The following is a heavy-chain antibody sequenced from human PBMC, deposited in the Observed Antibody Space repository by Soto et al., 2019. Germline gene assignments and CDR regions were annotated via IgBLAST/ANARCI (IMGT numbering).Heavy chain of an antibody. J-gene: IGHJ4*02. CDR3: AKGRLGGFEY. CDR2: ISGSGGST. D-gene: IGHD3-16*01. V-gene: IGHV3-23*01. Sequence: GGSLRLSCASSGFTFSSYAMSCVRQAPGKGLEWVSAISGSGGSTYYADSVKGRFTISRDNSKNTLYLQMNSLRAEDTAVYYCAKGRLGGFEYWGQGTLVTVSS. CDR1: GFTFSSYA.